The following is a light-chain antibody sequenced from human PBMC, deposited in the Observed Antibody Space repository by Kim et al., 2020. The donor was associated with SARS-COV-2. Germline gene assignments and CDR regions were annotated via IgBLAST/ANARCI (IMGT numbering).Light chain of an antibody. J-gene: IGKJ5*01. CDR1: QDIRND. CDR2: GAS. CDR3: VQHNSYPIT. V-gene: IGKV1-17*01. Sequence: ASGGDRVTITCRASQDIRNDLGWYQQNPGRAPKRLIYGASSLQSGVPLRFSGSGSGTEFTLTISSLQPEDFATYFCVQHNSYPITLDQGTRLEIK.